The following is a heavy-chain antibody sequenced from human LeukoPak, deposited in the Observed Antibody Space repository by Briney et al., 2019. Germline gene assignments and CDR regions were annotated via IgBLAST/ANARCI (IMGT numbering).Heavy chain of an antibody. CDR1: GFTFSSYS. D-gene: IGHD6-13*01. CDR3: AGERPSSSWYDF. CDR2: ISSSSSYI. J-gene: IGHJ5*01. V-gene: IGHV3-21*01. Sequence: GGSLRLSCAASGFTFSSYSMNWVRQAPGKGLEWVSSISSSSSYIYYADSVKGRFTISRDNVKNSLYLQMNSLRVEDTAVYYCAGERPSSSWYDFWGQGTLVTVSS.